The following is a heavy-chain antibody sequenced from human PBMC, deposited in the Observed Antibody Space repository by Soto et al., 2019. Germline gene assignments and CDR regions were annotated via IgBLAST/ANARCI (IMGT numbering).Heavy chain of an antibody. CDR1: GFSVKDNF. Sequence: EVQLVETGGGLIQPGGSLRLSCAVSGFSVKDNFMSWVRQAPGKGLEWVSVIYWDGSTYYADSVKGRFAMSRDNSKNTLFLQMNSLRAEDTAVYYCVRSHTRGSDCYQNWFDPWGQGTLVTVSS. CDR2: IYWDGST. J-gene: IGHJ5*02. V-gene: IGHV3-53*02. D-gene: IGHD2-21*02. CDR3: VRSHTRGSDCYQNWFDP.